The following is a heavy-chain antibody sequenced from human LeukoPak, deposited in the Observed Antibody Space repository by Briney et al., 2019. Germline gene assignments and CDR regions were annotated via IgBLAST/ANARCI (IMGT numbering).Heavy chain of an antibody. D-gene: IGHD5-12*01. CDR2: IYYSGST. J-gene: IGHJ4*02. CDR1: GGSISSSSYY. V-gene: IGHV4-39*01. Sequence: SETLSLTCTVSGGSISSSSYYWGWIRQPPGKGLEWIGSIYYSGSTYYNPSLKSRVTISVDTSKNQFSLKLSSVTAADTAVYYCARGVEMATTPNFDYWGQGTLVTVSS. CDR3: ARGVEMATTPNFDY.